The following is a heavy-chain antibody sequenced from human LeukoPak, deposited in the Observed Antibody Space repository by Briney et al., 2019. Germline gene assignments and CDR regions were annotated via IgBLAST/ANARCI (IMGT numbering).Heavy chain of an antibody. Sequence: GGSLRLSCAATGFTFSGHSMSWVRQAPGKGLEWVANIKQDGSEKYYVDSVKGRFTISRDNAKNSLYLQMNSLRAEDTAVYYCARARLRYCTNGVCYLKYYFDYWGQGTLVTVSS. CDR1: GFTFSGHS. D-gene: IGHD2-8*01. J-gene: IGHJ4*02. V-gene: IGHV3-7*01. CDR2: IKQDGSEK. CDR3: ARARLRYCTNGVCYLKYYFDY.